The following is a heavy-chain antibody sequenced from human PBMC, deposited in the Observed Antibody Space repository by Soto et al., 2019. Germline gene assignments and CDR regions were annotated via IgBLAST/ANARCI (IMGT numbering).Heavy chain of an antibody. D-gene: IGHD6-13*01. CDR3: ARDQGVAAAGITWFDP. CDR1: GASMNSYH. Sequence: ETLSLTCTVSGASMNSYHWSWIRQPAGNGLEWIGHIHSSGSTNYNPSLKSRVTMSVDTSKNQFSLRLMSLTAADTAVYYCARDQGVAAAGITWFDPWGQGSLVTVSS. CDR2: IHSSGST. V-gene: IGHV4-4*07. J-gene: IGHJ5*02.